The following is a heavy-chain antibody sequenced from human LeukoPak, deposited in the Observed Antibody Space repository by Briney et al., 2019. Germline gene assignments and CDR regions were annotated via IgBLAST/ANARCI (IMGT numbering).Heavy chain of an antibody. CDR2: IKRDGREK. CDR1: GFTFSRHW. J-gene: IGHJ4*02. D-gene: IGHD6-19*01. V-gene: IGHV3-7*01. Sequence: PGGSLRLSCAASGFTFSRHWMTWVRQAPGKGLEWVANIKRDGREKNYVDSVKGRFSISRDNVENSLHLQMNSLRAEDTAVYYCARVCVRGWTECMDYWGQGTLVTVSS. CDR3: ARVCVRGWTECMDY.